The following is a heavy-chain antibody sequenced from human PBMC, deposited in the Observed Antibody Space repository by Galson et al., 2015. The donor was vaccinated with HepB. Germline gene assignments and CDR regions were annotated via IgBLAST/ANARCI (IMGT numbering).Heavy chain of an antibody. CDR2: VRSKAYGKTT. CDR1: GFTFGDYS. D-gene: IGHD3-16*01. J-gene: IGHJ4*02. CDR3: NRWEGGYSYAYY. Sequence: SLRLSCATFGFTFGDYSLNWFRQAPGRGLEWVGFVRSKAYGKTTDYAASVKGRFTISTDDSKSTAYLQMDSLKVEDTAVYYCNRWEGGYSYAYYWGRGTLVTVSS. V-gene: IGHV3-49*03.